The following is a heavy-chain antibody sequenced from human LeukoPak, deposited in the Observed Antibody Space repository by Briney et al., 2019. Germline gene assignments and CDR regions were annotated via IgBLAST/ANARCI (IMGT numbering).Heavy chain of an antibody. J-gene: IGHJ5*02. CDR2: IDISGST. Sequence: SETLSLTCIISGGSISSFYWSWIRQPAGEGLEWIRRIDISGSTNYNPSLRGRVTMSVDTSKNQFSLKLTSVTAADSAMYYCARVSGSRGWFDPWGQGTLVTVSS. D-gene: IGHD3-10*01. CDR3: ARVSGSRGWFDP. V-gene: IGHV4-4*07. CDR1: GGSISSFY.